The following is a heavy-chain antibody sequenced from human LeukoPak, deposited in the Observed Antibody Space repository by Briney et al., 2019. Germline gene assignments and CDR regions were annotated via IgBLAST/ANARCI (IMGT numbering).Heavy chain of an antibody. CDR2: IYYSGST. D-gene: IGHD6-19*01. CDR1: GGSISSSSYY. V-gene: IGHV4-39*07. Sequence: PSETLSLTCTVSGGSISSSSYYWGWIRQPPGKGLEWIGSIYYSGSTYYNPSLKSRVTISVDTSKNQFSLKLNSVTAADTAVYYCARGDLSGWTYYYYYGMDVWGQGTTVTVSS. J-gene: IGHJ6*02. CDR3: ARGDLSGWTYYYYYGMDV.